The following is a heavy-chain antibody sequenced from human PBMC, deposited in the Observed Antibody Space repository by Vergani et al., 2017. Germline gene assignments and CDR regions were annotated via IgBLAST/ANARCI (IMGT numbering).Heavy chain of an antibody. CDR2: IYYSGST. CDR3: ARREIVVVPAAMYSFTATPPNDAFDI. V-gene: IGHV4-39*01. J-gene: IGHJ3*02. Sequence: QLQLQESGPGLVKPSETLSLTCTVSGGSISSSSYYWGWIRQPPGKGLEWIGSIYYSGSTYYNPSLKSRVTISVDTSKNQFSLKLSSVTAADTAVYYCARREIVVVPAAMYSFTATPPNDAFDIWGQGTMVTVSS. CDR1: GGSISSSSYY. D-gene: IGHD2-2*01.